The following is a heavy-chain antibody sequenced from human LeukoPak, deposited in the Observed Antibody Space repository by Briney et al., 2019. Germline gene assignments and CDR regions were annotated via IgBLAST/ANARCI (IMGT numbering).Heavy chain of an antibody. CDR2: ISGSGGST. CDR3: TSPSDAIESRGTRNY. Sequence: GGSLRLSCAASGFTFSSYAMSWVRQAPGKGLEWVSAISGSGGSTYYADSVKGRFTISRDNSKNTLYLQMNSLRAEDTAVYYCTSPSDAIESRGTRNYWGQGTLVTVSS. CDR1: GFTFSSYA. V-gene: IGHV3-23*01. D-gene: IGHD2-8*01. J-gene: IGHJ4*02.